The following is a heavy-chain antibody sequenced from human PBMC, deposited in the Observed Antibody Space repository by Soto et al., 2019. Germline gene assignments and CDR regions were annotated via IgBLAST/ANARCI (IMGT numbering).Heavy chain of an antibody. CDR2: IYYSGST. V-gene: IGHV4-59*01. Sequence: QVQLQESGPGLVKPSETLSLTCTVSGGSNNSYYYSWFRQPPGKGLEWIGYIYYSGSTNYNPSLRSRVTISVDTSKIQFSLKLSSVTAADTAVYYCARGDLDTDAFDIWVQATVVTGSS. CDR3: ARGDLDTDAFDI. CDR1: GGSNNSYY. D-gene: IGHD3-16*01. J-gene: IGHJ3*02.